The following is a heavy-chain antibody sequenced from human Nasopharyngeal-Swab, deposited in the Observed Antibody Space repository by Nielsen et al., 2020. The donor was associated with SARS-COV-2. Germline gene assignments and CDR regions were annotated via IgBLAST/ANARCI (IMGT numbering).Heavy chain of an antibody. Sequence: GASLRLSCAGSGFTFSSYGMNWVRQAPGKGLEWVAVMSNDGNYKFYADSEKGRFTISRDNSKNTLYLQMNSLRAEDTAVYYCARDNGYCSGDACYLGGWLDPWGQGTLVTVSS. D-gene: IGHD2-15*01. V-gene: IGHV3-30*03. J-gene: IGHJ5*02. CDR3: ARDNGYCSGDACYLGGWLDP. CDR2: MSNDGNYK. CDR1: GFTFSSYG.